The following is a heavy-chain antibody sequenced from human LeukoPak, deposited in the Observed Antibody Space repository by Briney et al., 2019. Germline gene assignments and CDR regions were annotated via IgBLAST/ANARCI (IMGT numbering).Heavy chain of an antibody. CDR2: IRSKAYGGTT. V-gene: IGHV3-49*04. D-gene: IGHD3-22*01. Sequence: GGSLRLSCAASGFTFGDYAVSWVRQAPGKGLEWIGFIRSKAYGGTTQYAASVKGRFTLSRDDSKSITYLQMNSLKTEDTAVYYCTRDNPYYYDNSGYPLDYWGQGTLVTVSS. CDR3: TRDNPYYYDNSGYPLDY. CDR1: GFTFGDYA. J-gene: IGHJ4*02.